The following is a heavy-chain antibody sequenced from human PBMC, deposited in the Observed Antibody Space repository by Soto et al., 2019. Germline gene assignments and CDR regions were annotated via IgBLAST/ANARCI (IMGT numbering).Heavy chain of an antibody. CDR1: GVSPSTGGRF. CDR2: IYYSGNT. Sequence: QVQLQESGPGLVKPSQTLSLTCTVSGVSPSTGGRFWSWVRQHPENVLEWIGYIYYSGNTDYNPSLKSRLGISIDMSNNQFSLNLRSVPAADTAVYCCAMALRPTGTPGFWDFDLWGRGTLVTVSS. CDR3: AMALRPTGTPGFWDFDL. V-gene: IGHV4-31*03. D-gene: IGHD1-1*01. J-gene: IGHJ2*01.